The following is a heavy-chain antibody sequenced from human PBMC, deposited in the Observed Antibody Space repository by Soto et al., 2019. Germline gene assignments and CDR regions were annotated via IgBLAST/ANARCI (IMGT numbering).Heavy chain of an antibody. CDR1: GGTFSSYA. V-gene: IGHV1-69*01. J-gene: IGHJ6*02. CDR3: ARGSKQWLTTPSGYYYYGMDV. D-gene: IGHD6-19*01. CDR2: IIPIFGTA. Sequence: QVQLVQSGAEVKKPGSSVKVSCEASGGTFSSYAISWVRQAPGQGLEWMGGIIPIFGTANYAQKFQGRVTITADESTSTAYMELSSLRSEDTAVYYCARGSKQWLTTPSGYYYYGMDVWGQGTTVTVSS.